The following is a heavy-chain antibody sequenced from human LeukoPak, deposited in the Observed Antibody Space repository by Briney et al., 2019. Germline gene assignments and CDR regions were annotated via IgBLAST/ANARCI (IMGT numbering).Heavy chain of an antibody. Sequence: SVKVSCKASGGTFSSYAISWVRQAPGQGLEWMGRIIPIFGTANYAQKFQGRVTITTGESTSTAYMELSSLRSEDTAVYYCARASALDSSGYWFDPWGQGTLVTVSS. J-gene: IGHJ5*02. CDR2: IIPIFGTA. V-gene: IGHV1-69*05. D-gene: IGHD3-22*01. CDR1: GGTFSSYA. CDR3: ARASALDSSGYWFDP.